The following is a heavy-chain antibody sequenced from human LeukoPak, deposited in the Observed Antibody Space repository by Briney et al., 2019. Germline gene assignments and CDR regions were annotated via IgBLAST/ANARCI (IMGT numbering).Heavy chain of an antibody. Sequence: SETLSLTCAVYGGSFSGYYWSWIRQPPGKGLEWIGEINHSGSTNYNPSLKSRVTISVDTSKSQFSLKLSSVTAADTAVYYCKVDFWSGLLMDVWGQGTTVTVSS. CDR3: KVDFWSGLLMDV. CDR2: INHSGST. V-gene: IGHV4-34*01. CDR1: GGSFSGYY. D-gene: IGHD3-3*01. J-gene: IGHJ6*02.